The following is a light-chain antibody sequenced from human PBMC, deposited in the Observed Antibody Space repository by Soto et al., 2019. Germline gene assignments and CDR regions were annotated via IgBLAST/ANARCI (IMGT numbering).Light chain of an antibody. CDR2: EGS. CDR1: SSDVGSYNL. CDR3: CSYAASSTFL. J-gene: IGLJ2*01. Sequence: QSALTQPASVSGSPGQSITISCTGTSSDVGSYNLVSWYQQYPGKAPKLIIYEGSKQSSGVSTRVSVSKSGNTASLTISGLQAADEADYYCCSYAASSTFLFGGGTKLTVL. V-gene: IGLV2-23*03.